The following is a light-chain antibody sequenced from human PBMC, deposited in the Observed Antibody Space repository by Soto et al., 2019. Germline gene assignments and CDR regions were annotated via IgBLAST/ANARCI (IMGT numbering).Light chain of an antibody. V-gene: IGLV2-8*01. CDR3: TSYAGSNNLV. CDR2: EVN. CDR1: TSDIGGYNY. Sequence: QSALTRPPSASGSRGQSVTISCTGTTSDIGGYNYVSWYQQHPGKAPKLMIFEVNKRPSGVPDRFSGSKSGSTASLTVSGLQAEDEADYYCTSYAGSNNLVFGGGTKLTVL. J-gene: IGLJ3*02.